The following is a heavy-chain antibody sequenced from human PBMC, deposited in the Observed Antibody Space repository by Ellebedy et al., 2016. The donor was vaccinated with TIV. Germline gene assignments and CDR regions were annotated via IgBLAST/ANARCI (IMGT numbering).Heavy chain of an antibody. CDR3: ATEFYYRSMY. J-gene: IGHJ4*02. D-gene: IGHD3-10*01. CDR1: GFPLSTYT. V-gene: IGHV3-21*01. Sequence: GGSLRLSCEVSGFPLSTYTMNWVRQTPRTGLEWVGSIDPSGTSVFQPDSLRGRFTLSRDNAKNSLFLEMSSLRVEDTAIYYCATEFYYRSMYWGQGTLVTVSS. CDR2: IDPSGTSV.